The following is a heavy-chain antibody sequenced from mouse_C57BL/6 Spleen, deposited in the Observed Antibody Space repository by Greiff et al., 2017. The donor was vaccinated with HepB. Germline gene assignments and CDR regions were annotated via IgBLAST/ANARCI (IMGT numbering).Heavy chain of an antibody. CDR1: GYTFTSYW. Sequence: QVQLKESGAELVKPGASVKMSCKASGYTFTSYWITWVKQRPGQGLEWIGDIYPGSGSTNYNEKFKSKATLTVDTSSSTAYMQLSSLTSEDSAVYYCAIYYYGSSYAMDYWGQGTSVTVSS. J-gene: IGHJ4*01. CDR2: IYPGSGST. V-gene: IGHV1-55*01. D-gene: IGHD1-1*01. CDR3: AIYYYGSSYAMDY.